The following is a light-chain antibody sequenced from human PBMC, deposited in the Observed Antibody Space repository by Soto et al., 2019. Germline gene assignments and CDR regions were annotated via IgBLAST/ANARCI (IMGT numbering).Light chain of an antibody. CDR2: DAS. Sequence: DIQMTQSPSTLSASVGDRVTITCRASQSISSWLAWYQQKPGKAPKLLIYDASSLESGAPSRFSGSGSGTEFTLTISSLQPDNFATYYCQQYNSYSRQTFGQGTKVEIK. CDR1: QSISSW. J-gene: IGKJ1*01. V-gene: IGKV1-5*01. CDR3: QQYNSYSRQT.